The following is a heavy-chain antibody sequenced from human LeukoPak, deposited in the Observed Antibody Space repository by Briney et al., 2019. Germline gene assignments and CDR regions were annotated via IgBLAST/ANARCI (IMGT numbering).Heavy chain of an antibody. J-gene: IGHJ4*02. Sequence: PGGSLRPSCAPSGFTFSTYSMTWVRQPPGKGLEWVSSISSSSSYIYYADSVKGRFTISRDNAKNSLYLQMNSLRAEDTAVYYCARVRYSSSSFDYWGQGTLVTVSS. CDR1: GFTFSTYS. V-gene: IGHV3-21*01. CDR2: ISSSSSYI. D-gene: IGHD6-6*01. CDR3: ARVRYSSSSFDY.